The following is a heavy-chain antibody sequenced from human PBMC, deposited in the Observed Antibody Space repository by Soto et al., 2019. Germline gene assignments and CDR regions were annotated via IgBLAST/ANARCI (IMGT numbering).Heavy chain of an antibody. CDR2: IVPIFTLT. D-gene: IGHD6-13*01. Sequence: QVQLVQSGAEVKKPGSSVKVACKVSGDTFSNYAINWVRQAPGQGLEWMGAIVPIFTLTNYAQKFQGRVTITADESTITAYMELSSLRSDDTATYYARDASAAGTFREDASDIWGQGTMVTVSS. CDR1: GDTFSNYA. J-gene: IGHJ3*02. CDR3: ARDASAAGTFREDASDI. V-gene: IGHV1-69*12.